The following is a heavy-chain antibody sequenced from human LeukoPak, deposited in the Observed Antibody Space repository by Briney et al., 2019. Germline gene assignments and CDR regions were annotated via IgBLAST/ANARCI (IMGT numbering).Heavy chain of an antibody. V-gene: IGHV4-38-2*02. CDR2: MYHGGST. CDR3: AREMSWIHRLFDY. J-gene: IGHJ4*02. CDR1: GYSIGSGHY. Sequence: SETLSLTCTVSGYSIGSGHYWGWIRQPPGKGLEWIGGMYHGGSTYYNPSLKSRVTISVDTSKNQFSLKLSSVTAADTAVYYCAREMSWIHRLFDYWGQGTLVTVSS. D-gene: IGHD5-18*01.